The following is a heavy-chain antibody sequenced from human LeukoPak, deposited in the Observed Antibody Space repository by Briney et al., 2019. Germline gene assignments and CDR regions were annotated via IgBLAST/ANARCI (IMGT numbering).Heavy chain of an antibody. V-gene: IGHV4-59*01. J-gene: IGHJ6*02. Sequence: SETLSLTCTVSGCSISSYYWSWIRQPPGKGLEWIGYIYYSGSTTYNPSLKSRVTISVDTSKNQFSMKLSSVTAADTAVYYCARNRISPRGYYYGMDVWGQGTTVTVSS. CDR2: IYYSGST. D-gene: IGHD3-16*01. CDR3: ARNRISPRGYYYGMDV. CDR1: GCSISSYY.